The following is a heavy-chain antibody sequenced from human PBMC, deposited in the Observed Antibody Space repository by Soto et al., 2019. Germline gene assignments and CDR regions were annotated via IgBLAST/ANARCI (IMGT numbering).Heavy chain of an antibody. CDR1: GGTFSSYA. Sequence: QVQLVQSGAEVKKPGSSGKVSCKASGGTFSSYAISCVRQAPGQGLEWMGGIITICGTADYAQKFPGRVPIHADESTSPAYMGLSSLRSEETAVYYCALGSGGPDYWGQGTLVTVSS. V-gene: IGHV1-69*01. J-gene: IGHJ4*02. CDR2: IITICGTA. CDR3: ALGSGGPDY. D-gene: IGHD3-10*01.